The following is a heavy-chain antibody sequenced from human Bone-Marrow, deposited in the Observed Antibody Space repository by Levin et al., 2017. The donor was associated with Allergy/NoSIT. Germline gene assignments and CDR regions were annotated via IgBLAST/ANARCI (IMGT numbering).Heavy chain of an antibody. CDR1: GYTFTKYY. J-gene: IGHJ4*02. Sequence: ASVKVSCKASGYTFTKYYIHWVRQAPGQGLEWMGIINPSGGTTSYAQSFQGRVTMTRDTSTSTVYLELSSLRSDDTAVYYCARRDYNLLTGYSLNFLDYWGQGTLVTVSS. D-gene: IGHD3-9*01. CDR3: ARRDYNLLTGYSLNFLDY. CDR2: INPSGGTT. V-gene: IGHV1-46*01.